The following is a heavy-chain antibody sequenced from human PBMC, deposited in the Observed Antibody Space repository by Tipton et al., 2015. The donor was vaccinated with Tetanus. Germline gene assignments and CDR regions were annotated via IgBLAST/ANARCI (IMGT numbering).Heavy chain of an antibody. CDR2: IYESGDT. J-gene: IGHJ4*02. Sequence: TLSLTCTVSGGSIRGGTFYWGWIRQPPGKGLEWIGSIYESGDTYYIPSLKSRVTVSVDTSKNQFSLNLNSMAAADTGVYYCARHQSGYFTPFDYGGQGNRVTVSS. D-gene: IGHD3-3*01. CDR1: GGSIRGGTFY. V-gene: IGHV4-39*01. CDR3: ARHQSGYFTPFDY.